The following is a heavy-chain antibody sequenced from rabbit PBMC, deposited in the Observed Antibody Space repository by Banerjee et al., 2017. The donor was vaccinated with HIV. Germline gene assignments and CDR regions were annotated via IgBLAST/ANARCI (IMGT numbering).Heavy chain of an antibody. D-gene: IGHD1-1*01. CDR1: GFSFSNNYY. CDR2: IYTGSSGST. J-gene: IGHJ4*01. Sequence: QEQLEESGGDLVKPGASLTLTCTASGFSFSNNYYMCWVRQAPGEGLEWIGCIYTGSSGSTYYASWAKGRFTISKTSSTTVTLQMTSLTAADTATYFCARAHASSSGYYTYLYLWGPGTLVTVS. CDR3: ARAHASSSGYYTYLYL. V-gene: IGHV1S45*01.